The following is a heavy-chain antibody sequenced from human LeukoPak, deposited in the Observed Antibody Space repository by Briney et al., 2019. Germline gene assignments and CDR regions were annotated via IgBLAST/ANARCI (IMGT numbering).Heavy chain of an antibody. J-gene: IGHJ5*02. D-gene: IGHD2-2*01. V-gene: IGHV3-7*01. Sequence: TGGSLRLSCAASGFTFSSYAMSWVRQAPGKGLEWVANIKQDGSEKYYVDSVKGRFTISRDNAKNSLYLQMNSLRAEDTAVYYCARDDEYCSSTSCYPNNWFDPWGQGTLVTVSS. CDR3: ARDDEYCSSTSCYPNNWFDP. CDR2: IKQDGSEK. CDR1: GFTFSSYA.